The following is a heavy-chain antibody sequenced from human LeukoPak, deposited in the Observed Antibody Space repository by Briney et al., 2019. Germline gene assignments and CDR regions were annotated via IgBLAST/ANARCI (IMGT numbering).Heavy chain of an antibody. Sequence: GGSLRLSCAASGFTFSSYGMHWVRQAPGKGLEWVAFIRYDGSNKYYADSVKGRFTISRDNAKNSLYLQMNSLRAEDTAVYYCARSRRTDIVVVPAAIGYWGQGTLVTVSS. D-gene: IGHD2-2*01. J-gene: IGHJ4*02. CDR3: ARSRRTDIVVVPAAIGY. CDR2: IRYDGSNK. CDR1: GFTFSSYG. V-gene: IGHV3-30*02.